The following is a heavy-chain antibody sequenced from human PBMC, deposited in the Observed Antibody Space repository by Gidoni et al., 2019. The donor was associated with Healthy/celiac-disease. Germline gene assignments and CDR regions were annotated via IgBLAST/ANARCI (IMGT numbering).Heavy chain of an antibody. Sequence: EVQLVESGGGLVQPGRSLRLSCAASGFTSDAYAMHWLRQAPGKGLEWVSGISWNSGSIGYADSVKGRFTISRDNAKNSLYLQMNSLRAEDTALYYCAKGVPAYKDAFDIWGQGTMVTVSS. D-gene: IGHD1-20*01. V-gene: IGHV3-9*02. CDR2: ISWNSGSI. J-gene: IGHJ3*02. CDR3: AKGVPAYKDAFDI. CDR1: GFTSDAYA.